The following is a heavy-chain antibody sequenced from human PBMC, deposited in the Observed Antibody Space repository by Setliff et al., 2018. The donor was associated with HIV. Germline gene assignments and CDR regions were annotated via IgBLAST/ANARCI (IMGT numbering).Heavy chain of an antibody. CDR1: GGTFRSQA. Sequence: SVKVSCKTSGGTFRSQAISWVRQAPGQGLEWMGGLISMFKIPQIAQKFQGRVAITADESTSTAYMGLSSLTSEDTAVYYCARGGWSGGGPLHYSYYYLDVWGQGTAVTVSS. CDR2: LISMFKIP. CDR3: ARGGWSGGGPLHYSYYYLDV. J-gene: IGHJ6*02. D-gene: IGHD2-15*01. V-gene: IGHV1-69*13.